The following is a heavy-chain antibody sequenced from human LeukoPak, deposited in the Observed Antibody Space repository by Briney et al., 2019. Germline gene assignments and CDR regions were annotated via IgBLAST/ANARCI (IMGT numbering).Heavy chain of an antibody. J-gene: IGHJ4*02. Sequence: SETLSLTCTVSGGSISSYHWSWIRQPPGKGLGWIGYIYYSGSTNYNPSLKSRVTISVDTSKNQFSLKLSSVTAADTAVYYCARHVTYYYDSSGWFYDYWGQGTLVTVSS. CDR3: ARHVTYYYDSSGWFYDY. D-gene: IGHD3-22*01. V-gene: IGHV4-59*08. CDR2: IYYSGST. CDR1: GGSISSYH.